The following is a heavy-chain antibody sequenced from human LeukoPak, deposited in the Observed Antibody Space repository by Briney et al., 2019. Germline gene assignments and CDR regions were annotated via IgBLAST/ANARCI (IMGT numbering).Heavy chain of an antibody. V-gene: IGHV3-53*01. J-gene: IGHJ4*02. D-gene: IGHD6-19*01. Sequence: GGSVRLSCAASGFTVSSNYMSWVRQAPGKGLEWVSVIYSGGSTYYADSVKGRFTISRDNSKNTLYLQMNSPRAEDTAVYYCARGSRSSGWFDYWGQGTLVTVSS. CDR1: GFTVSSNY. CDR2: IYSGGST. CDR3: ARGSRSSGWFDY.